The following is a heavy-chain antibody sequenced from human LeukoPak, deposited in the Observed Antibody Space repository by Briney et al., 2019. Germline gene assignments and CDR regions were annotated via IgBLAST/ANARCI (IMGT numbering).Heavy chain of an antibody. V-gene: IGHV4-59*12. J-gene: IGHJ5*02. CDR3: ARRRIAAAGTGRGNWFDP. CDR1: GDSISSSY. Sequence: SETLSLTCTVSGDSISSSYWTWIRQPPGKGQEWNGYFYYGGSTNYNPSLRSRLTISVDAPKNQFSLRLSSVTAADTAVYYCARRRIAAAGTGRGNWFDPWGQGTLVTVSS. D-gene: IGHD6-13*01. CDR2: FYYGGST.